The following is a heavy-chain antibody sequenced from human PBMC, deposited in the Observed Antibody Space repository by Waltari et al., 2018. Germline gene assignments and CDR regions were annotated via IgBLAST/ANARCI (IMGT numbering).Heavy chain of an antibody. J-gene: IGHJ6*02. CDR1: GYTFTSYY. V-gene: IGHV1-46*01. CDR2: INPSGGST. CDR3: ARDGGICSGGSCYSSSRYYYYYYGMDV. D-gene: IGHD2-15*01. Sequence: QVQLVQSGAEVKKPGASVKVSCKASGYTFTSYYMHWVRQAPGQGLEWMGIINPSGGSTSYAQKFQGRVTMTRDTSTSTGYMELSSLRSEDTAVYYCARDGGICSGGSCYSSSRYYYYYYGMDVWGQGTTVTVSS.